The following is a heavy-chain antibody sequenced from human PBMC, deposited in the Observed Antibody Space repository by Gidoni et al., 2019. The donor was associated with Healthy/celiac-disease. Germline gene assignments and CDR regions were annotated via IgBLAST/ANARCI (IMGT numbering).Heavy chain of an antibody. CDR3: ARGAPPGGHITMMGGEVDY. CDR1: GGTFSSYA. J-gene: IGHJ4*02. Sequence: QVQLVQSGAEVKKPGSSVKVSCKASGGTFSSYAISWVRQAPGQGLEWMGGIIPIFGTANYAQKFQGRVTITADESTSTAYMELSSLRSEDTAVYYCARGAPPGGHITMMGGEVDYWGQGTLVTVSS. V-gene: IGHV1-69*01. CDR2: IIPIFGTA. D-gene: IGHD3-22*01.